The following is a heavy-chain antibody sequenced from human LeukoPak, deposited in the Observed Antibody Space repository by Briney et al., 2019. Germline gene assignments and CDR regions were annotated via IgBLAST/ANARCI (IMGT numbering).Heavy chain of an antibody. D-gene: IGHD1-26*01. J-gene: IGHJ4*02. Sequence: ASVTVSCKASGYTFTRYGISWLRQAPGQGLEGMGCISAYNGNTSYAQKLQGRVTMTTDTSTSTAYMELRSLRSDDTAVYYCARDSGSYRATYYFDFWGRGTVVSVSS. CDR1: GYTFTRYG. CDR3: ARDSGSYRATYYFDF. CDR2: ISAYNGNT. V-gene: IGHV1-18*01.